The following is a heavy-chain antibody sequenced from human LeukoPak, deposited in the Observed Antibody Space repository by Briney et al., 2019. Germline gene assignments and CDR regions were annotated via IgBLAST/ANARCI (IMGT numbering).Heavy chain of an antibody. CDR3: AELGITMIGGV. D-gene: IGHD3-10*02. Sequence: GGSLRLSCAASGFTFGSYSLNWVRQAPGKGLEWVSSITTSSSYIYYADSVKGRFTISRDNAKNSLYLQMNSLRAEDTAVYYCAELGITMIGGVWGKGTTVTISS. CDR1: GFTFGSYS. J-gene: IGHJ6*04. CDR2: ITTSSSYI. V-gene: IGHV3-21*01.